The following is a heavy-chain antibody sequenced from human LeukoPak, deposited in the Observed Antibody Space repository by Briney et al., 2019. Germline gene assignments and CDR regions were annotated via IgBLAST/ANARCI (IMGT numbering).Heavy chain of an antibody. CDR2: INPNSGGT. CDR3: VRGAKCSGADCDSTKEYVYYFDY. J-gene: IGHJ4*02. Sequence: ASVKVSCKASGYTFTGYYVHWVRQAPGQGLEWMGWINPNSGGTNYAQKFQGRVTITRITSISTAYMEMSSLRSDDTAVYYCVRGAKCSGADCDSTKEYVYYFDYWGQGTLVTVSS. CDR1: GYTFTGYY. D-gene: IGHD6-25*01. V-gene: IGHV1-2*02.